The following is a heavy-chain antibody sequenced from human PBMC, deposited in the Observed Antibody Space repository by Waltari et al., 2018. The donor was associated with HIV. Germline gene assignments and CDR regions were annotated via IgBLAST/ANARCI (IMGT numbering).Heavy chain of an antibody. D-gene: IGHD4-17*01. V-gene: IGHV4-39*01. J-gene: IGHJ3*02. CDR2: IYYSGST. Sequence: QLQLQESGPGLVKPSETLSLTCTVSGGSISSSSYYWGWIRQPPGKGLEWIGSIYYSGSTYSTPSLKGRVTISGDTAKNQFSLKLSSVTAADTAVYYCARRPGDQGAFDIWGQGTMVTVSS. CDR1: GGSISSSSYY. CDR3: ARRPGDQGAFDI.